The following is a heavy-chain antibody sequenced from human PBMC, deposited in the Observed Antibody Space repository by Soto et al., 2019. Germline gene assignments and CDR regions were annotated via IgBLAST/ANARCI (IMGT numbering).Heavy chain of an antibody. J-gene: IGHJ4*02. D-gene: IGHD1-1*01. Sequence: PGGSLRLSCAASGFSFSTYSMNWVRQAPGKGLEWVSYISGRSISIYYADSVKGRFSVSRDNAKNSLYLQMNSLRDEDTAVYYCATDRVDTTTSTFDYWGQGTLVTVSS. V-gene: IGHV3-48*02. CDR1: GFSFSTYS. CDR2: ISGRSISI. CDR3: ATDRVDTTTSTFDY.